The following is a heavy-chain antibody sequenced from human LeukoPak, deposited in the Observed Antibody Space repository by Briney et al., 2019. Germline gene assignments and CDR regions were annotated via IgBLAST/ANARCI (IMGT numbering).Heavy chain of an antibody. D-gene: IGHD3-22*01. Sequence: GGSLRLSCAASGFTFSSYAMHWVRQAPGKGLEWVAVISYDGSNKYYADSVKGRFTISRDNSKNTLYLQMNSLRAEDTAVYYCARDITMIVVVLDYWGQGTLVTVSS. CDR1: GFTFSSYA. CDR2: ISYDGSNK. J-gene: IGHJ4*02. V-gene: IGHV3-30-3*01. CDR3: ARDITMIVVVLDY.